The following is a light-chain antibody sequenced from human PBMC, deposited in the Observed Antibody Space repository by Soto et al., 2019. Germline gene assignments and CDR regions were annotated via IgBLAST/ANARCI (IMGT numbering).Light chain of an antibody. CDR2: EVV. J-gene: IGLJ1*01. CDR1: KSDIGVYDF. V-gene: IGLV2-8*01. CDR3: SSYTGSSTLYV. Sequence: QSALTQPPSASGSPGQSVTISCTGTKSDIGVYDFVSWYQHHPGKAPRLIIYEVVQRPSGVPDRFSGSKSGNTASLTVSGLQAEDEADYYCSSYTGSSTLYVFGTGTKVTVL.